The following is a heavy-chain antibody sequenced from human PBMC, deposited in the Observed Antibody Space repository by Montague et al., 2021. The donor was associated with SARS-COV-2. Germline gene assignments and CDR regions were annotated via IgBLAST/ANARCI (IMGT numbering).Heavy chain of an antibody. Sequence: SETLSLTCNVSGGSLSSYYWGWIRQPPGKGLELIGYVYYNGNTNYNPSHESRIILSVDTSKNHFSLKVSSVTAADTAVYYCARGSKWSHYFDYWGQGTLVTVSS. D-gene: IGHD2-15*01. V-gene: IGHV4-59*01. CDR3: ARGSKWSHYFDY. CDR2: VYYNGNT. CDR1: GGSLSSYY. J-gene: IGHJ4*02.